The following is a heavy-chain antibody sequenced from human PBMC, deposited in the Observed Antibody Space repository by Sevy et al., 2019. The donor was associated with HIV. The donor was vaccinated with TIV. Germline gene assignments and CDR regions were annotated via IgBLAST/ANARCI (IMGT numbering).Heavy chain of an antibody. CDR2: ISSSSSTI. V-gene: IGHV3-48*02. CDR1: GFTFSSYS. Sequence: LSLTCAASGFTFSSYSMNWVRQAPGKGLEWVSYISSSSSTIYYADSVKGRFTISRDNAKNSLYLQMNSLRDEDTAVYYCARDPRGVYADPYYYYGMDVWGQGTTVTVSS. D-gene: IGHD3-10*01. CDR3: ARDPRGVYADPYYYYGMDV. J-gene: IGHJ6*02.